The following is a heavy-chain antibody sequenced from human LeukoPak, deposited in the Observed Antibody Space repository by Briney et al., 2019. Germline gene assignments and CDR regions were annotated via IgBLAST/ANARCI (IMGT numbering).Heavy chain of an antibody. CDR3: ARGQSAWGIAAAGPYNWFDP. Sequence: SETLSLTCAVSGGSISSGGYSWSWIRQPPGKGLEWIGYIYHSGSTYYNPSLKSRVTISVDRSKNQFSLKLSSVTAADTAVYYCARGQSAWGIAAAGPYNWFDPWGQGTLVTVSS. CDR2: IYHSGST. D-gene: IGHD6-13*01. J-gene: IGHJ5*02. CDR1: GGSISSGGYS. V-gene: IGHV4-30-2*01.